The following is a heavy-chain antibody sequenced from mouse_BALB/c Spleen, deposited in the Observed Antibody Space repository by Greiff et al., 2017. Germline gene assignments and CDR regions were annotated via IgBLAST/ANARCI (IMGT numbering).Heavy chain of an antibody. J-gene: IGHJ2*01. CDR2: IWAGGST. CDR1: GFSLTSYG. D-gene: IGHD2-1*01. Sequence: VHLVESGPGLVAPSQSLSITCTVSGFSLTSYGVHWVRQPPGKGLEWLGVIWAGGSTNYNSALMSRLSISKDNSKSQVFLKMNSLQTDDTAMYYCATYGNYGYWGQGTTLTVSS. V-gene: IGHV2-9*02. CDR3: ATYGNYGY.